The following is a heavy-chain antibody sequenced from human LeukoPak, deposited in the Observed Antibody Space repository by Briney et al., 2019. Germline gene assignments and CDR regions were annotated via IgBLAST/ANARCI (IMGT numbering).Heavy chain of an antibody. CDR1: GFTFSSYS. CDR2: ISSSSSTI. V-gene: IGHV3-48*01. Sequence: GGSLRLSCAASGFTFSSYSMNWVRQAPGKGLEWVSYISSSSSTIYYADSVKGRFTISRDNAKNSLYLQMNSLRAEDTAVYYCARDDEYCSSTSCYPNNWFDPWGQGTLVTVSS. D-gene: IGHD2-2*01. J-gene: IGHJ5*02. CDR3: ARDDEYCSSTSCYPNNWFDP.